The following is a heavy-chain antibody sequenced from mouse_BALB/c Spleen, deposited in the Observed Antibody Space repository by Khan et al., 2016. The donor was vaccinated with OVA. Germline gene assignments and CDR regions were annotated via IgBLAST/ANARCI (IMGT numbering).Heavy chain of an antibody. J-gene: IGHJ2*01. V-gene: IGHV3-2*02. Sequence: EVELVESGPGLVKPSQSLSLTCTVTGYSITSGYGWNWIWQFPGNKLEWMGYISYSGSTNYNPSLKSRISITRDTSKNQFFLTLNSVTTDDTATYYYARTARIKYWGQGTTLTVSS. CDR1: GYSITSGYG. D-gene: IGHD1-2*01. CDR2: ISYSGST. CDR3: ARTARIKY.